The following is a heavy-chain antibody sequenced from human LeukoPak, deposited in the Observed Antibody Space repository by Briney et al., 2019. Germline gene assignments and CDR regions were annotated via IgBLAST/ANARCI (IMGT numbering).Heavy chain of an antibody. CDR1: GFTFDDYA. V-gene: IGHV3-9*03. Sequence: GRSLRLSCAASGFTFDDYAMHWVRQAPGKGLEWVSGISWNSGSIGYAASVMGRFTISRDNTKKSLYLHMNSLTTEDMAIYYCAKATIAARRDPFYFDSWGQGTLVTVSS. CDR2: ISWNSGSI. CDR3: AKATIAARRDPFYFDS. J-gene: IGHJ4*02. D-gene: IGHD6-6*01.